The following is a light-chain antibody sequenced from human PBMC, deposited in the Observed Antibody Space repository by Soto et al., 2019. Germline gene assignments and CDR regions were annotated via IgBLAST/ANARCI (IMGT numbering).Light chain of an antibody. V-gene: IGLV2-14*01. J-gene: IGLJ2*01. CDR1: SSDVGGYHY. CDR2: EVT. Sequence: QSALTQPASVSGSPGQSITISCTGTSSDVGGYHYVSWYQQHPGKAPKLMIYEVTKRPSGVSNRFSGSKSGNTASLTISGLRAEDEADYYCSSYTSSSTRPVVFGGGTKLTVL. CDR3: SSYTSSSTRPVV.